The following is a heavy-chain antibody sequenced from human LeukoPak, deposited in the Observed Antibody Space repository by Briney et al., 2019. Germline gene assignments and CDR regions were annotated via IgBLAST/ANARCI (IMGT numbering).Heavy chain of an antibody. CDR2: ISYDGSNK. V-gene: IGHV3-30*18. Sequence: GGSLRLSCAASGFTFNSYGMHWVRQAPGKGLEWVAVISYDGSNKYYADSVKGRFTISRDNSKNTLYLQMNSLRAEDTAVYYCAKDRITYCSSTSCPIDYWGQGTLVTVSS. CDR1: GFTFNSYG. CDR3: AKDRITYCSSTSCPIDY. J-gene: IGHJ4*02. D-gene: IGHD2-2*01.